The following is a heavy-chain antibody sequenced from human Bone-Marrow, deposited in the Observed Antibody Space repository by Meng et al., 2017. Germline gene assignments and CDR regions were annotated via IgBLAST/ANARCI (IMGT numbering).Heavy chain of an antibody. J-gene: IGHJ4*02. V-gene: IGHV3-7*01. Sequence: GESLKISCAASGFTFSSYWMSWVRQAPGKGLEWVANIKQDGSEKYYVDSVKGRFTISRDNAKNSLYLQMNSLRAEDTAVYYCARDIASYSSGWYYFDYWGQGTLVTVSS. CDR3: ARDIASYSSGWYYFDY. CDR2: IKQDGSEK. D-gene: IGHD6-19*01. CDR1: GFTFSSYW.